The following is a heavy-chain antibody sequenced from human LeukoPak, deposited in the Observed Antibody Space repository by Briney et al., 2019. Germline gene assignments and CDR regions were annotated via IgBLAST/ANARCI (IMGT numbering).Heavy chain of an antibody. Sequence: GASVMVSCKASGYTFTTYYMHWVRQAPGQGLQWMGLFNPSGGSTTYAQKFQGRVTMTRDMSTSTVYMELSSLRSEDAAVYYCARDQGPDSGYDYVYYFDYWGQGTLVTVSS. J-gene: IGHJ4*02. V-gene: IGHV1-46*01. CDR2: FNPSGGST. CDR1: GYTFTTYY. D-gene: IGHD5-12*01. CDR3: ARDQGPDSGYDYVYYFDY.